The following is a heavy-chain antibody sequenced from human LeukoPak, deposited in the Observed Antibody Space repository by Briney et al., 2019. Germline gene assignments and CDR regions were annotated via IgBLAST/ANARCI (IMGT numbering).Heavy chain of an antibody. V-gene: IGHV4-59*08. CDR3: AGSSYYYDSSGYYYVGAFDI. D-gene: IGHD3-22*01. CDR2: IYYSGST. J-gene: IGHJ3*02. CDR1: GGSISSYY. Sequence: SETLSLTCTVSGGSISSYYWSWIRQPPGKGLEWIGYIYYSGSTNYNPSLKSRVTISVDTSKNQFSLKLSSVTAADTAVYYCAGSSYYYDSSGYYYVGAFDIWGQGTMVTVSS.